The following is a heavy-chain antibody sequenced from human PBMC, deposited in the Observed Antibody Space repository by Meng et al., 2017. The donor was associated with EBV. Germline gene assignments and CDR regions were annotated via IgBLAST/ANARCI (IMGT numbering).Heavy chain of an antibody. CDR2: IIPIFGTA. CDR3: ARDALGYCSGGSCPYNWFDP. J-gene: IGHJ5*02. Sequence: VQCGAVVKTPWLSGKVSCKASGGTFSVYAISWVRQGPGQGLEWVGGIIPIFGTANYAQKFQGRVTITADESTSTAYMELSSLRSEDTAVYYCARDALGYCSGGSCPYNWFDPWGQGTLVTVSS. D-gene: IGHD2-15*01. CDR1: GGTFSVYA. V-gene: IGHV1-69*01.